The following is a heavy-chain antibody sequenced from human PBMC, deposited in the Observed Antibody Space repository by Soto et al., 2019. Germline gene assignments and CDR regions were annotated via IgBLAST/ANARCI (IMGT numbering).Heavy chain of an antibody. CDR1: GFTFDDYA. J-gene: IGHJ6*03. D-gene: IGHD2-2*01. CDR3: AKAGGGLPAAYYYYYYMDV. V-gene: IGHV3-9*01. CDR2: ISWNSGSI. Sequence: GGSLRLSCAASGFTFDDYAMHWVRQAPGKGLEWVSGISWNSGSIGYADSVKGRFTISRDNAKNSLYLQMNSLRAEDTALYYCAKAGGGLPAAYYYYYYMDVWGKGTTVTVSS.